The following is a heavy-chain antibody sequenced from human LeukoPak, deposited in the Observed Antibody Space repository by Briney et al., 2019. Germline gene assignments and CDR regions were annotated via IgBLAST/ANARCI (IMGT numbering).Heavy chain of an antibody. D-gene: IGHD6-13*01. V-gene: IGHV4-39*01. J-gene: IGHJ4*02. CDR2: IYYSGST. CDR1: GGSISSSSYY. Sequence: TSETPSLTCTVSGGSISSSSYYWGWIRQPPGKGLEWIGSIYYSGSTYYNPSLKSRVTISVDTSKNQFSLKLSSVTAADTAVYHCARRKSSSWYIFDYWGQGTLVTVSS. CDR3: ARRKSSSWYIFDY.